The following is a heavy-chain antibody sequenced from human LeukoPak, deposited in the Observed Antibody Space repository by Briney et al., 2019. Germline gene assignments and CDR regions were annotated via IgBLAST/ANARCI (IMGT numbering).Heavy chain of an antibody. D-gene: IGHD5-12*01. Sequence: GGSLRLSCAASGFTFSSYWMHWVRQAPGKGLVWVSRINSDGSSTSYADSVKGRFTISRDNAKNTLYLQMNSLKTEDTAVYYCTTEFPVATTTGPYFDYWGQGTLVTVSS. CDR2: INSDGSST. J-gene: IGHJ4*02. V-gene: IGHV3-74*01. CDR1: GFTFSSYW. CDR3: TTEFPVATTTGPYFDY.